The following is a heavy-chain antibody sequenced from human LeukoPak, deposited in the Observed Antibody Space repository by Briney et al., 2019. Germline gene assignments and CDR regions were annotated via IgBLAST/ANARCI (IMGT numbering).Heavy chain of an antibody. D-gene: IGHD3-10*02. CDR3: AELGITMIGGV. V-gene: IGHV3-48*03. CDR1: GFTFSSYG. CDR2: ISSSGSTI. J-gene: IGHJ6*04. Sequence: GGSLRLSCASSGFTFSSYGMHWVRQAPGKGLEWVSYISSSGSTIYYADSVKGRFTISRDNAKNSLYLQMNSLRAEDTAVYYCAELGITMIGGVWGKGTTVTISS.